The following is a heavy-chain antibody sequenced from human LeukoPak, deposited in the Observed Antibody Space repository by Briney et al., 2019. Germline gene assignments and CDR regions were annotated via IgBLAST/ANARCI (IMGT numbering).Heavy chain of an antibody. Sequence: GGSLRLSCAASGFTFSSYAMHWVRQAPGKGLEWVAVISYDGSNKYYADSVKGRFTISRDNSKNTLYLQMNSLRAEDTAVYYCARGRNPSRKALRYFDRAFDIWGQGTMVTVSS. CDR3: ARGRNPSRKALRYFDRAFDI. D-gene: IGHD3-9*01. CDR2: ISYDGSNK. J-gene: IGHJ3*02. V-gene: IGHV3-30-3*01. CDR1: GFTFSSYA.